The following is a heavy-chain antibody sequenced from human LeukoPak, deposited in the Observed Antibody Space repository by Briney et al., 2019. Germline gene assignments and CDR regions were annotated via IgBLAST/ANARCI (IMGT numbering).Heavy chain of an antibody. Sequence: GGLLRRSSAASGFTFSSYWMSRVRQAPGKGVECVANKKQDGSVKYYVDTVKSRFTVSRDTTKNSLYLQMNSLRAEDTAVYYCARDQYCGSSTGHAGRVYWGQGTLVTVSS. CDR3: ARDQYCGSSTGHAGRVY. J-gene: IGHJ4*02. CDR1: GFTFSSYW. D-gene: IGHD2-2*01. CDR2: KKQDGSVK. V-gene: IGHV3-7*05.